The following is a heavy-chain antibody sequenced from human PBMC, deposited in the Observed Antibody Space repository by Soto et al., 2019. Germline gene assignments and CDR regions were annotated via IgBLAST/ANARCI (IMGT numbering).Heavy chain of an antibody. J-gene: IGHJ6*02. CDR3: ARYREYYYDSSGNYYYHYGMDV. Sequence: QVQLVESGAEVKKPGASVKVSCKASGYTFTNYGISWVRQAPGQGLEWMGWISGYNGNTKYAQKFQGRVTMTTDTPTNTAYMDLRSLRSDDTAVYYCARYREYYYDSSGNYYYHYGMDVWGQGTRVTGS. D-gene: IGHD3-22*01. CDR1: GYTFTNYG. V-gene: IGHV1-18*04. CDR2: ISGYNGNT.